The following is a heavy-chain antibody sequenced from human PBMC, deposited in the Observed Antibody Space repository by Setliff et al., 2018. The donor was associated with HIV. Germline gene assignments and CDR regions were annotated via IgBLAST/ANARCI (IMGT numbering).Heavy chain of an antibody. Sequence: SETLSLTCTVSGGSISSSGYYWGWIRQPPGKGLEWIGNIYYSGSTYYNPSLKSRVTISLDTSKNQFSLKMGSVTAADKAVYYCARDPLWMRAFDIWGQETMVTVSS. D-gene: IGHD2-21*01. CDR2: IYYSGST. V-gene: IGHV4-39*07. CDR3: ARDPLWMRAFDI. J-gene: IGHJ3*02. CDR1: GGSISSSGYY.